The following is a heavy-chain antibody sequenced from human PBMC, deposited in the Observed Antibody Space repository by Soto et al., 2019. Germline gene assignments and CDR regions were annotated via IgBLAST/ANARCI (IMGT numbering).Heavy chain of an antibody. CDR1: GGTFSSYA. D-gene: IGHD3-10*01. Sequence: SVKVSCKASGGTFSSYAISWVRQAPGQGLEWMGGIIPIFGTANYAQKFQGRVTITADESTSTAYMELSSLRSEDTAVYYCAREPVLPSGRWIPTKRDAFDIWGQGTMVTVSS. CDR3: AREPVLPSGRWIPTKRDAFDI. CDR2: IIPIFGTA. V-gene: IGHV1-69*13. J-gene: IGHJ3*02.